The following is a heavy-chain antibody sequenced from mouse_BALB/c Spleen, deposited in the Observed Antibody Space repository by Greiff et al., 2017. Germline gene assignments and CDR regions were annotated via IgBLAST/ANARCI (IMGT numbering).Heavy chain of an antibody. Sequence: EVMLVESGGGLVQPGGSRKLSCAASGFTFSDYGMAWVRQAPGKGLEWVAFISNLAYSIYYADTVTGRFTISRENAKNTLYLEMSSLRSEDTAMCYCARRTDYDYAMDYWGQGTSVTVSS. V-gene: IGHV5-15*02. D-gene: IGHD2-4*01. CDR3: ARRTDYDYAMDY. J-gene: IGHJ4*01. CDR1: GFTFSDYG. CDR2: ISNLAYSI.